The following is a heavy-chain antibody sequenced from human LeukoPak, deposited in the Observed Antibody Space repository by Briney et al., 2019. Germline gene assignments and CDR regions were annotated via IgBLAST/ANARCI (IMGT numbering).Heavy chain of an antibody. Sequence: GGSLRLSCAASGFTFSSYEMNWVRQAPGKGLEWVSYISSSGSTIYYADSVKGRFTISRDNAKNSLYLQMNSLRAEDTAVYYCAELGITMIRGVWGKGTTVTVSS. CDR2: ISSSGSTI. J-gene: IGHJ6*04. CDR1: GFTFSSYE. CDR3: AELGITMIRGV. D-gene: IGHD3-22*01. V-gene: IGHV3-48*03.